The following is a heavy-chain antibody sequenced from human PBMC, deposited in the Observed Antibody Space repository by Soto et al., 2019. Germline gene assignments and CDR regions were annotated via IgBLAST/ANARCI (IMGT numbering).Heavy chain of an antibody. D-gene: IGHD6-6*01. CDR3: AKDVLNKPGPDAFHI. Sequence: HPGGSLRLSCAASGFSFSSYTMAWVRQAPGKGLEWVSSISGSGRSTYYADSVKGRFTISRDNSKNTQYLQMNSLRAEDTAVYYCAKDVLNKPGPDAFHIWGQGTMVTVSS. CDR1: GFSFSSYT. V-gene: IGHV3-23*01. J-gene: IGHJ3*02. CDR2: ISGSGRST.